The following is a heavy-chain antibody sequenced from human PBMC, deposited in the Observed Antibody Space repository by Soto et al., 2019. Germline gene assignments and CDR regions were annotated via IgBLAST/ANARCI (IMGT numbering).Heavy chain of an antibody. Sequence: PGGSLRLSCAASGFTFSSYSMNWVRQAPGKGLEWVSSISSSSYIYYADSVKGRFTISRDNAKNSLYLQMNSLRAEDTAVYYCAIWDCSGGSCPAPFLDYWGQGTLVTVSS. D-gene: IGHD2-15*01. CDR3: AIWDCSGGSCPAPFLDY. CDR1: GFTFSSYS. J-gene: IGHJ4*02. V-gene: IGHV3-21*01. CDR2: ISSSSYI.